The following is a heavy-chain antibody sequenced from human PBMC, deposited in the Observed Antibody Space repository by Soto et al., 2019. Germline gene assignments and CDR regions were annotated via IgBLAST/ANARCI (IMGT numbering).Heavy chain of an antibody. J-gene: IGHJ3*02. D-gene: IGHD3-10*01. CDR2: IYHAGSP. CDR3: ARASSFRGDFDI. CDR1: CGSIRSSSW. V-gene: IGHV4-4*02. Sequence: LXLTCAVSCGSIRSSSWWTWLRQSPGKGLEWIGEIYHAGSPNYNPSFQSRVTISADTSKNFFSLRLTSVTAADTAMYYCARASSFRGDFDIWGQGTAVTVSS.